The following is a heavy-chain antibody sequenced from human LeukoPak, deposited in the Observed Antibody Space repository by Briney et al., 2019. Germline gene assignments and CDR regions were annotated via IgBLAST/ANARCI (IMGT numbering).Heavy chain of an antibody. CDR2: VYYSGNT. CDR1: GSMSDYY. J-gene: IGHJ6*03. D-gene: IGHD1-7*01. CDR3: ARVDWNYPRYYYYYMDV. V-gene: IGHV4-39*07. Sequence: ASETLSLTCTVSGSMSDYYWGWIRQPPGEGLEWIGTVYYSGNTYYNPSLKSRVTISIDTSKNQFSLRLSSVTAADTAVYYCARVDWNYPRYYYYYMDVWGKGTTVTVSS.